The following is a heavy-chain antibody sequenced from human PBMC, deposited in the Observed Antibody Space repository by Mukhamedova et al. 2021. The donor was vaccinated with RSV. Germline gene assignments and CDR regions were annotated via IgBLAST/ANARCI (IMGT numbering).Heavy chain of an antibody. V-gene: IGHV3-7*02. CDR2: IKQDGSEK. CDR3: KSGQEN. D-gene: IGHD1-14*01. CDR1: GFNFSSYW. J-gene: IGHJ4*02. Sequence: GFNFSSYWMAWVRQAPGKGLEWLANIKQDGSEKYYVDSVKGRFTISRDNAKNSLYLQMNSLGAEDTARYYCKSGQENWGQGTRVTVS.